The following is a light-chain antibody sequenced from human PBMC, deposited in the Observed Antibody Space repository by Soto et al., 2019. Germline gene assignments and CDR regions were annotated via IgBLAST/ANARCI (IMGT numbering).Light chain of an antibody. CDR1: SSNIGSNY. CDR2: RNN. CDR3: AAWDDSLSGVV. V-gene: IGLV1-47*01. Sequence: QSALAQPPSASGTPGQRVTISCSGSSSNIGSNYVYWYQQLPGTAPKLLIYRNNQRPSGVPDRFSDSKSGTSASLAISGLRSEDEADYYCAAWDDSLSGVVFGGGTKVTVL. J-gene: IGLJ2*01.